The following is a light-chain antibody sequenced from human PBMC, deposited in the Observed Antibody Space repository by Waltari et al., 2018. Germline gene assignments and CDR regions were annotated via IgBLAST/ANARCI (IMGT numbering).Light chain of an antibody. CDR1: RGHSTYA. V-gene: IGLV4-69*01. Sequence: QLVLTQSPSASASLGASVKLTCTLSRGHSTYAIAWHQQQPEKGPRYLLKLNSDGSHSNGDGIPDRFSGSKSGAERYLTISSLQSEDEGDYYCQTWGTGTVVFGGGTKLTVL. CDR3: QTWGTGTVV. CDR2: LNSDGSH. J-gene: IGLJ2*01.